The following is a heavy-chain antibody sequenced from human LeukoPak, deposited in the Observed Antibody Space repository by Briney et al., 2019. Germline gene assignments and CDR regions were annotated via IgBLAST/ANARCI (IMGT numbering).Heavy chain of an antibody. D-gene: IGHD1-26*01. V-gene: IGHV3-21*01. CDR3: SRDLPELPADY. CDR1: GFTFSSYS. J-gene: IGHJ4*02. CDR2: ISSSSSYI. Sequence: GGSLRLSCAASGFTFSSYSMNWVRQAPGKGLEWVSSISSSSSYIYYADSVKGRFTISRDNAKNSLYLQMNSLRAEDTAVYYCSRDLPELPADYWGQGTLVTVSS.